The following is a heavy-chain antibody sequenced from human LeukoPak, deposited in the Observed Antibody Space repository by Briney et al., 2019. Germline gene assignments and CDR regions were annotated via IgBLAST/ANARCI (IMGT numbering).Heavy chain of an antibody. CDR2: IYYSGST. CDR3: ARDRYCSGGSCYVEGYFDY. CDR1: GGSISSYY. D-gene: IGHD2-15*01. Sequence: SETLSLTCTVSGGSISSYYWSWIRQPPGKGLEWIGYIYYSGSTYYNPSLKSRVTISVDTSKNQFSLKLSSVTAADTAVYYCARDRYCSGGSCYVEGYFDYWGQGTLVTVSS. J-gene: IGHJ4*02. V-gene: IGHV4-59*12.